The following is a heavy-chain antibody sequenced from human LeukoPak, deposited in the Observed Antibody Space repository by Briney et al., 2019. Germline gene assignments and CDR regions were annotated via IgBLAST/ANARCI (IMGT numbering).Heavy chain of an antibody. CDR1: GGSFSGYY. CDR2: INHSGST. CDR3: ARGGYDYVWGSYRFNWFDP. Sequence: PSETLSLTCAVYGGSFSGYYWSWIRQPPGKGLGWIGEINHSGSTNYNPSLKSRVTISVDTSKNQFSLKLSSVTAADTAVYYCARGGYDYVWGSYRFNWFDPWGQGTLVTVSS. V-gene: IGHV4-34*01. D-gene: IGHD3-16*02. J-gene: IGHJ5*02.